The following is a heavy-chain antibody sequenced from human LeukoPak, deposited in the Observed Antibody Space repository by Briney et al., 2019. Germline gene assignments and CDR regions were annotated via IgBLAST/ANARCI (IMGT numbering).Heavy chain of an antibody. V-gene: IGHV4-61*01. Sequence: SETLSLTCTVSGGSVSSGSYYWSWIRQPPGKGLEWIGYIYYSGSTNYNPSLKSRVTISVDTSKNQFSLKLSSVTAADTAVYYCARGSPKYCSGGSCYSYYYYGMDVWGQGTTVTVSS. CDR2: IYYSGST. J-gene: IGHJ6*02. CDR3: ARGSPKYCSGGSCYSYYYYGMDV. CDR1: GGSVSSGSYY. D-gene: IGHD2-15*01.